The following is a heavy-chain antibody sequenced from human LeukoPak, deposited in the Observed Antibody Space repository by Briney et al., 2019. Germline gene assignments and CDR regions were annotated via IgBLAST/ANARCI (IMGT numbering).Heavy chain of an antibody. D-gene: IGHD6-19*01. Sequence: SETLSLTCTVSGGSISSYYWSWIRQPPGKGLEWIGYIYYSGSTNYNPSPKSRVTISVDTSKNQFSLKLSSVTAADTAVYYCARDQVAGVAFDIWGQGTMVTVSS. CDR1: GGSISSYY. CDR3: ARDQVAGVAFDI. V-gene: IGHV4-59*01. J-gene: IGHJ3*02. CDR2: IYYSGST.